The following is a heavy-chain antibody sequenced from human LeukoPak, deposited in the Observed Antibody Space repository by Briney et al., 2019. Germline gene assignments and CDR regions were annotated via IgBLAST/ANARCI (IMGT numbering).Heavy chain of an antibody. CDR3: ATAAAGPTRGWFDP. D-gene: IGHD6-13*01. J-gene: IGHJ5*02. CDR2: IYYSGST. V-gene: IGHV4-59*08. Sequence: SETLSLTCTVSGGSISSYYWSWIRQPPGKGLEWIGYIYYSGSTTYNPSLKSRVTISVDTSKNQFSLKLSSVTAADTAVYYCATAAAGPTRGWFDPWGQGTLVTVSS. CDR1: GGSISSYY.